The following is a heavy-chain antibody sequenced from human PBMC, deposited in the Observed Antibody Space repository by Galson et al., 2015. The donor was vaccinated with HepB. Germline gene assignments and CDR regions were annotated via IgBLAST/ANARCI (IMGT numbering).Heavy chain of an antibody. J-gene: IGHJ6*02. V-gene: IGHV1-69*13. Sequence: SVKVSCKASGGTFSSYAISWVRQAPGQGLEWMGGIIPIFGTANYAQKFQGRVTITADESTSTAYMELSSLRSEDTAVYYCARTPSDGSGYYDIVENYYYYGMDVWGQGTTVTVSS. CDR2: IIPIFGTA. CDR1: GGTFSSYA. D-gene: IGHD3-10*01. CDR3: ARTPSDGSGYYDIVENYYYYGMDV.